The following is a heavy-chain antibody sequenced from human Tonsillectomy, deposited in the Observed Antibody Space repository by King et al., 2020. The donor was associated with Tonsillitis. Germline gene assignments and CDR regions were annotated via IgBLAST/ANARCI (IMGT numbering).Heavy chain of an antibody. CDR2: INHSGST. CDR3: ARESYDSSGLEFDL. CDR1: GGSFSGYY. V-gene: IGHV4-34*01. Sequence: VQLQQWGAGLLKPSETLSLTCAVYGGSFSGYYWSWIRQPPGKGLEWIGEINHSGSTNYNPSLKSRVTISVDTSKNQFSLKLSSVTAADTAVYYCARESYDSSGLEFDLWGGGTLVTVSS. J-gene: IGHJ2*01. D-gene: IGHD3-22*01.